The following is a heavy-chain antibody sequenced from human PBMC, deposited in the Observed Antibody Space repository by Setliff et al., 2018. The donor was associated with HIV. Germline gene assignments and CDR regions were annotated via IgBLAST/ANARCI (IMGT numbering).Heavy chain of an antibody. J-gene: IGHJ3*02. CDR2: ISAYNGNT. D-gene: IGHD3-10*01. Sequence: ASVKVSCKASGYTYTSYGISWVRQAPGQGLEWMGWISAYNGNTNYAQKLQGRVTMTTHTSTSTAYMELRSLRSDDTAVYYCAREGYYYGSGSPRDGAFDIWGQGTMVTVSS. CDR1: GYTYTSYG. CDR3: AREGYYYGSGSPRDGAFDI. V-gene: IGHV1-18*01.